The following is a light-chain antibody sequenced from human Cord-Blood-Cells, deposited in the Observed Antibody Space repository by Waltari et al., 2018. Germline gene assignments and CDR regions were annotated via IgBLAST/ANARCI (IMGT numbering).Light chain of an antibody. CDR2: DVS. Sequence: QSALTQPASVSGSPGQSITISCTGTSSDVGGYNYVSWFQQHPGKAPNLMIYDVSNRPAGVSNRCPGSKSGNTASLSISGLQAGDEADYYCSSYTSSSTLVFGGGTKLTVL. J-gene: IGLJ2*01. V-gene: IGLV2-14*01. CDR1: SSDVGGYNY. CDR3: SSYTSSSTLV.